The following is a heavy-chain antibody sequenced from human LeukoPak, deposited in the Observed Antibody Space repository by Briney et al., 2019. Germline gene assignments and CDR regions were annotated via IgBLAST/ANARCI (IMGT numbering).Heavy chain of an antibody. Sequence: PSETLSLTCTVSGGSISSYYWSWVRQPPGKGLEWMGYIYYSGRTKYNPSLKSRVTISLHTSKNQFSLKLSSVTAADTAVYYCARAEGYNWNYFDYWGQGTLVTVSS. J-gene: IGHJ4*02. CDR1: GGSISSYY. CDR3: ARAEGYNWNYFDY. V-gene: IGHV4-59*01. D-gene: IGHD1-20*01. CDR2: IYYSGRT.